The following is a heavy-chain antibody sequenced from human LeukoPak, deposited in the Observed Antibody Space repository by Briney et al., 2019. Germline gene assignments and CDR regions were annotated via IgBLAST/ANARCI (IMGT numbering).Heavy chain of an antibody. Sequence: VASVKVSCKASGYTFTGYYMHWVRQAPGQGLEWMGWINPNSGGTSYAQKFQGRVTMTRDTSISTAYMELSRLRSDDTAVYYCARGVDCSSTSCYPLYYYYMDVWGKGTTVTVSS. CDR3: ARGVDCSSTSCYPLYYYYMDV. J-gene: IGHJ6*03. CDR1: GYTFTGYY. V-gene: IGHV1-2*02. D-gene: IGHD2-2*01. CDR2: INPNSGGT.